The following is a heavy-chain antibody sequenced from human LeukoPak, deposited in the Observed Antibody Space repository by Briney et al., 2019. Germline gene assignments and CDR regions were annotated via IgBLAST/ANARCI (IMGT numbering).Heavy chain of an antibody. CDR3: ARDGTYCSGGSCYFRWFDP. J-gene: IGHJ5*02. Sequence: SETLSLTCTVSGGSISSYYWSWIRQPPGKGLEWIGYIYYSGSTNYNPSLKSRVTISVDTSKNQFSLKLSSVTVADTAVYYCARDGTYCSGGSCYFRWFDPWGQGTLVTVSS. D-gene: IGHD2-15*01. CDR1: GGSISSYY. V-gene: IGHV4-59*01. CDR2: IYYSGST.